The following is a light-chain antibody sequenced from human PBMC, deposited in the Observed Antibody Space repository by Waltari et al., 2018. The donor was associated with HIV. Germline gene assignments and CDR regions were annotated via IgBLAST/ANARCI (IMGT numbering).Light chain of an antibody. CDR3: CSYAGSSTGV. CDR2: EVS. J-gene: IGLJ3*02. Sequence: GTSSDVGCYNLATWYQQHPSKAPKIMIYEVSKRPSGVSNRFSGSKSGNTASLTISGLQAEDEADYYCCSYAGSSTGVFGGGTKLTVL. V-gene: IGLV2-23*02. CDR1: SSDVGCYNL.